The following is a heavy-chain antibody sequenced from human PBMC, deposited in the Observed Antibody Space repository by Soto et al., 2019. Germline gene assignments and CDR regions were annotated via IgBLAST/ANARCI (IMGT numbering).Heavy chain of an antibody. V-gene: IGHV1-18*01. Sequence: ASVKVSCKASGYTFTSYSISWVRQAPGLGLEWMGWISIYNGNTNYAQKFQGRVTMTTDTSTSTAYMELRSLRSDDTAVYYCARGFIVGASFDYWGQGTQVTVSS. J-gene: IGHJ4*02. D-gene: IGHD1-26*01. CDR2: ISIYNGNT. CDR1: GYTFTSYS. CDR3: ARGFIVGASFDY.